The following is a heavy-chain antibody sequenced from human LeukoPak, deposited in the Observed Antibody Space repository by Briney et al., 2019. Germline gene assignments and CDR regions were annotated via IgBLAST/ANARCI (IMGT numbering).Heavy chain of an antibody. D-gene: IGHD3-22*01. V-gene: IGHV1-18*01. Sequence: ASVKVSCKGSGYTFSNYGINWVRQVPGQGLEWMGWIGAYNGYTIYADNLQGRVTMTTDTSTSTAHMELRSLRSDDTAAYYCARDLRRDESSNYYYIGWFDLWGQGTLVTVSS. CDR2: IGAYNGYT. CDR1: GYTFSNYG. CDR3: ARDLRRDESSNYYYIGWFDL. J-gene: IGHJ5*01.